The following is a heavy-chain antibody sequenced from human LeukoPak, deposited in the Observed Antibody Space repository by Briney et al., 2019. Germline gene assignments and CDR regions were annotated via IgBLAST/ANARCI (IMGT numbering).Heavy chain of an antibody. CDR3: ARGGNPPNDAFDI. J-gene: IGHJ3*02. CDR2: ISAYNGNT. D-gene: IGHD4-23*01. V-gene: IGHV1-18*01. Sequence: ASVKVSFKASGYTFTSYGISWVRQATGQGLEWMGWISAYNGNTNYAQKLHVRVIIPTETSTSTAYMELRSLRSADTAVSYCARGGNPPNDAFDIWGQGTMVTVSS. CDR1: GYTFTSYG.